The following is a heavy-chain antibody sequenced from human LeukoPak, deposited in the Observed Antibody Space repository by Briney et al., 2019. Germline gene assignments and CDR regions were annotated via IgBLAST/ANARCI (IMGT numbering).Heavy chain of an antibody. CDR2: IRFDGSNE. J-gene: IGHJ4*02. D-gene: IGHD2-2*01. Sequence: GGSLRLSCAASGFSFSSYGMHWVRQAPGKGLEWVAFIRFDGSNEYYADSVKGQFTISRDNSKNTVFLQMKSLRAEDTAVYYCARDYLYCSSTSCDRKPFDYWGQGTLVTASS. CDR3: ARDYLYCSSTSCDRKPFDY. V-gene: IGHV3-30*02. CDR1: GFSFSSYG.